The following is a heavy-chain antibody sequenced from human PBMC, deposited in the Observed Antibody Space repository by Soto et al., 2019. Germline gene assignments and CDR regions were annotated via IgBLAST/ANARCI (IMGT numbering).Heavy chain of an antibody. CDR1: GFTFSTYA. J-gene: IGHJ4*02. Sequence: EGSLRLSCAASGFTFSTYAMNWVRQAPGKGLEWVALISYDGSNKYYADSVRGRFTISRDNSKNTLYLQMNSLRAEDTAVYYCAKFQGSGWYFGYWGQGTLVTVSS. V-gene: IGHV3-30-3*02. D-gene: IGHD6-19*01. CDR2: ISYDGSNK. CDR3: AKFQGSGWYFGY.